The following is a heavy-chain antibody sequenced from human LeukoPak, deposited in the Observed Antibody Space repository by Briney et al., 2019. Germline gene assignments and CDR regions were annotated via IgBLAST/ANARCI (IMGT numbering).Heavy chain of an antibody. CDR3: ARGRWGELRRLDY. Sequence: GGSLRLSCAASGFTFSNAWMSWVRQAPGKGLEWVAVISYDGSNKYYADSVKGRFTISRDNSKNTLYLQMNSLRAEDTAVYYCARGRWGELRRLDYWGQGTLVTVSS. D-gene: IGHD3-16*01. V-gene: IGHV3-30*03. CDR2: ISYDGSNK. CDR1: GFTFSNAW. J-gene: IGHJ4*02.